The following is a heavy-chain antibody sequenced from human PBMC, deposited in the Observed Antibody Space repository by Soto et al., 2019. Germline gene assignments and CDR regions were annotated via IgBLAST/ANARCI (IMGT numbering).Heavy chain of an antibody. CDR1: GYTFTTYG. J-gene: IGHJ4*02. D-gene: IGHD6-13*01. CDR2: ISAYSGST. CDR3: ARDFTKSSSWPYYFDY. V-gene: IGHV1-18*01. Sequence: QVQLVQSGAEVKKPGASVKVSCKASGYTFTTYGISWVRQAPGQGLEWMGWISAYSGSTKFAQKLQGRVTMTTDTSTTKAYMERRSLTSDDTALYYCARDFTKSSSWPYYFDYWGKGTLVTFSS.